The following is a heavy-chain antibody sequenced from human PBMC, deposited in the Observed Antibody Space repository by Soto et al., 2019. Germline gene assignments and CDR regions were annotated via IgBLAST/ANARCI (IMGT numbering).Heavy chain of an antibody. Sequence: EVQLLESGGGLVQPGGSLRLSCAASGFTFSSYAISWVRQAPGKGLEWVSAISGSGGSTYYADSVKGRFTISRDNSKNPLHLQMNSLTAEDTVVYYCAKVAAKTARLLQFSTTPRYYFDPWGQGTLVTVSS. CDR3: AKVAAKTARLLQFSTTPRYYFDP. D-gene: IGHD2-21*01. CDR2: ISGSGGST. CDR1: GFTFSSYA. V-gene: IGHV3-23*01. J-gene: IGHJ4*02.